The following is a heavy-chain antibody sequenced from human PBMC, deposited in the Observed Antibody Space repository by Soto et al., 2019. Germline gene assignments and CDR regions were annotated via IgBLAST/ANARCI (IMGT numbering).Heavy chain of an antibody. CDR1: GFTFSSYA. V-gene: IGHV3-30-3*01. CDR2: ISYDGSNK. J-gene: IGHJ6*02. CDR3: ARDTEVSSSWYQPLLYYYYYYGMDV. Sequence: QVQLVESGGGVVQPGRSLRLSCAASGFTFSSYAMHWVRQAPGKGLEWVAVISYDGSNKYYADSVKGRFTISRDNSENTLYLQMNSLRAEDTAVYYCARDTEVSSSWYQPLLYYYYYYGMDVWGQGTTVTVSS. D-gene: IGHD6-13*01.